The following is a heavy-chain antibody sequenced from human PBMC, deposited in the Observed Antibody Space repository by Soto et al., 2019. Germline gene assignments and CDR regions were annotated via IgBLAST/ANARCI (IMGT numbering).Heavy chain of an antibody. Sequence: SETLPLTCTVSGGSISHHYWSWIRQPPGKRLEWIGYIYYSGTTKYNPSLESRVTLSVDTSKNQFSLKLTSVTAADTALYYCVRGFYDSSGYSSPFDSWGQGTQVTVSS. CDR1: GGSISHHY. J-gene: IGHJ5*01. CDR2: IYYSGTT. V-gene: IGHV4-59*11. CDR3: VRGFYDSSGYSSPFDS. D-gene: IGHD3-22*01.